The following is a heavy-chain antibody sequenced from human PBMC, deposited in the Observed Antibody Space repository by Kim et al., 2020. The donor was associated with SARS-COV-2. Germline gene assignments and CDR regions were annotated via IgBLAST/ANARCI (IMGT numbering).Heavy chain of an antibody. D-gene: IGHD3-10*01. V-gene: IGHV3-23*01. CDR3: AKDTTMVRGVIAYFDY. Sequence: SVKGRFTISRDNSKNTLYLQMNSLRAEDTAVYYCAKDTTMVRGVIAYFDYWGQGTLVTVSS. J-gene: IGHJ4*02.